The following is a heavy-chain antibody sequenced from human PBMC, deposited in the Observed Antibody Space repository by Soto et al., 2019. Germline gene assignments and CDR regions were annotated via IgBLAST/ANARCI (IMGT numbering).Heavy chain of an antibody. J-gene: IGHJ4*02. Sequence: PGESLKISCKGSGYSFTTYWIAWVRQMPGKGLEYMGLIYPGSSDTRYSPSFQGQVTISADKSINTAYLQWSSLKASDTAMYYCARHGREASSGSRIPDYWGQGTLVTVSS. CDR3: ARHGREASSGSRIPDY. CDR2: IYPGSSDT. V-gene: IGHV5-51*01. CDR1: GYSFTTYW. D-gene: IGHD1-26*01.